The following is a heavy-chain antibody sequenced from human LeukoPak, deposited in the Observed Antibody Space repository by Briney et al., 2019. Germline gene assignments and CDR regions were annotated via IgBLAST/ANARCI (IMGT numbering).Heavy chain of an antibody. D-gene: IGHD3-10*01. CDR1: GYTFTSYD. J-gene: IGHJ5*02. CDR2: MNPNSGNT. Sequence: VSVKVSCKASGYTFTSYDINWVRQATGQGLEWMGWMNPNSGNTGYAQKLQGRVTMTRNTSISTAYMELSSLRSEDTAIYYCARGQMFYGSGSYRNWFDPWGQGTLVTVSS. V-gene: IGHV1-8*01. CDR3: ARGQMFYGSGSYRNWFDP.